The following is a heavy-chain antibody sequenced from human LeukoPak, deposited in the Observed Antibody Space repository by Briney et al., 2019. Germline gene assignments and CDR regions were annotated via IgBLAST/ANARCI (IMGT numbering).Heavy chain of an antibody. D-gene: IGHD3-22*01. Sequence: GGSLRLSCAASGFTVSSNYMSWVRQAPGKGLEWVSVIYSGGSTYYADSVKGRFTISRDNSKNTLYLRMNSLRAEDTAVYYCARDQWYYDSSGYGDYWGQGTLVTVSS. J-gene: IGHJ4*02. CDR2: IYSGGST. V-gene: IGHV3-53*01. CDR1: GFTVSSNY. CDR3: ARDQWYYDSSGYGDY.